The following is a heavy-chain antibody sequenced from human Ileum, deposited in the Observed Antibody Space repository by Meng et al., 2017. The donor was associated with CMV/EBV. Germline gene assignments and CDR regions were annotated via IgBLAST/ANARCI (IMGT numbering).Heavy chain of an antibody. CDR2: VSTYNGNT. V-gene: IGHV1-18*01. CDR1: GYTFTNYG. D-gene: IGHD4-23*01. Sequence: QVQLVQSGAEVQKPXASXKFSCKASGYTFTNYGISWVRQAPGQGLEWMGWVSTYNGNTHYEQKLQGRVTMTTDRSTRTAYMELRSLRSDDTAVYYCARAGGNSLFDYWGRGTLVTVSS. CDR3: ARAGGNSLFDY. J-gene: IGHJ4*02.